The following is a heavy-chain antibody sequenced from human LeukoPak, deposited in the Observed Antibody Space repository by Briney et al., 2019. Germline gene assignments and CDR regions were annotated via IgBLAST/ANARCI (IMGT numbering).Heavy chain of an antibody. Sequence: SVKVSCKASGGTFSSYAISWVRQAPGQGLEWMGGIIPIFGTANYAQKLQGRVTITTDESTSTAYMELSSLRSEDTAVYYCAANKAYDSSPRGFQHWGQGTLGTVSS. CDR2: IIPIFGTA. V-gene: IGHV1-69*05. J-gene: IGHJ1*01. CDR1: GGTFSSYA. D-gene: IGHD3-22*01. CDR3: AANKAYDSSPRGFQH.